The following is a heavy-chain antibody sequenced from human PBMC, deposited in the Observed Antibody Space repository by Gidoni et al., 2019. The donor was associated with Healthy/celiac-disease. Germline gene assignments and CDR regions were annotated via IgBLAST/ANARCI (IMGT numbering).Heavy chain of an antibody. CDR2: ISYDGSNK. CDR3: ARDRPSNNHYYPGLFYYYYGMDV. V-gene: IGHV3-30-3*01. J-gene: IGHJ6*02. CDR1: GFTFSSYA. D-gene: IGHD1-26*01. Sequence: QVQLVESGGGVVQPGRSLRLSCAASGFTFSSYAMHWVRQAPGKGLEWVAVISYDGSNKYYADSVKGRFTISRDNSKNTLYLQMNSLRAEDTAVYYCARDRPSNNHYYPGLFYYYYGMDVWGQGTTVTVSS.